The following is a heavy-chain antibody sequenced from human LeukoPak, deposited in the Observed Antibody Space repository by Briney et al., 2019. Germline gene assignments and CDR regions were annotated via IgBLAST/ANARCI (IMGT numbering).Heavy chain of an antibody. CDR2: IIPMFGTT. J-gene: IGHJ4*01. Sequence: ASVKVSCKASEGTFSSDAISWVRQAPGQGLEWMGGIIPMFGTTNYAQKFHGRVTITTDESTSTAYMDMSSLRSEDTAVYYCARVNCGGDCYSGVYYFDHWGHGTLVTVSS. V-gene: IGHV1-69*05. D-gene: IGHD2-21*02. CDR3: ARVNCGGDCYSGVYYFDH. CDR1: EGTFSSDA.